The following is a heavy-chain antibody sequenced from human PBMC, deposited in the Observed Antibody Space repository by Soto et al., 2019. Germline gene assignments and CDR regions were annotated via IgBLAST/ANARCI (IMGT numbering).Heavy chain of an antibody. D-gene: IGHD3-3*01. CDR2: IIPIFGTA. CDR3: ARDRRGLLDFWSGSYGMDV. V-gene: IGHV1-69*13. Sequence: ASVKVSCKASGGTFSSYAISWVRQAPGQGLEWMGGIIPIFGTANYAQKFQGRVTITADESTSTAYMELSSLRSEDTAVYYCARDRRGLLDFWSGSYGMDVWGQGTTVTVSS. CDR1: GGTFSSYA. J-gene: IGHJ6*02.